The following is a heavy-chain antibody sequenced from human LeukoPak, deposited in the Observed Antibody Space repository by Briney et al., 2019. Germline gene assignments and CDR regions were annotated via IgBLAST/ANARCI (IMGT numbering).Heavy chain of an antibody. CDR2: IYHSGST. CDR1: GGSISSGGYS. J-gene: IGHJ4*02. Sequence: PSQTLSLTCAVSGGSISSGGYSWSWIRQPPGKGLEWIGHIYHSGSTYYNPSLKSRVTISVDRSKNQFSLKLSSVTAADTAVYYCARGRGSGSYYNGPRYDYWGQGTLVTVSS. V-gene: IGHV4-30-2*01. CDR3: ARGRGSGSYYNGPRYDY. D-gene: IGHD3-10*01.